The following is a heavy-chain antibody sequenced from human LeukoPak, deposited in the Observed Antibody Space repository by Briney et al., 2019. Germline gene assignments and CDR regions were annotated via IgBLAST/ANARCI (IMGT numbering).Heavy chain of an antibody. CDR1: GYTFTSYG. Sequence: VASVKVSCKASGYTFTSYGISWVRQAPGQGLEWMGWISAYNGNTNYAQKLQGRVTMTTDTSTSTAYMELRSLRSDDTAVYYCARGGYCSSTSCPTGSWFDPWGQGTLVTVSS. V-gene: IGHV1-18*01. J-gene: IGHJ5*02. CDR3: ARGGYCSSTSCPTGSWFDP. CDR2: ISAYNGNT. D-gene: IGHD2-2*01.